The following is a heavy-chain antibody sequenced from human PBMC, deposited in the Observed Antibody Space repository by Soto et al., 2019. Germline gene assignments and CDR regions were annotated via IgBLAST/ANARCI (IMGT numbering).Heavy chain of an antibody. Sequence: QVQLQQWGAGPLRPVETLSLTCGESGGSFSGYYWALIRQSPGQGLEWIGEINDRGSINYNPSLKSLVSISVDTSKNHYSLQLRSVTAADTSVYYCARESPDMLTRPPWVWYFDLWGRGPLVTVSS. D-gene: IGHD3-9*01. V-gene: IGHV4-34*01. CDR3: ARESPDMLTRPPWVWYFDL. J-gene: IGHJ2*01. CDR1: GGSFSGYY. CDR2: INDRGSI.